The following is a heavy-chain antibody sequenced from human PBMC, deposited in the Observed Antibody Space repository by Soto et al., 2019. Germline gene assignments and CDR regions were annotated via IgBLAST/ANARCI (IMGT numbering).Heavy chain of an antibody. D-gene: IGHD1-26*01. J-gene: IGHJ4*02. Sequence: ASVKVSCKASGGTFSSYAISWVRQAPGQGLEWMGGIIPIFGTANYAQKFQGRVTITADESTSTAYMELSSLRSGDTAVYYCARNGWELPYYWGQGTLVTVSS. CDR1: GGTFSSYA. CDR2: IIPIFGTA. V-gene: IGHV1-69*13. CDR3: ARNGWELPYY.